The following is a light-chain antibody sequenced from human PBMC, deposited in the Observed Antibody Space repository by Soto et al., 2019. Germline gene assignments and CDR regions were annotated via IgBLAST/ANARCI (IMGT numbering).Light chain of an antibody. CDR1: QSINSY. CDR2: DAY. V-gene: IGKV3-11*01. J-gene: IGKJ4*01. Sequence: EIVLTQSPATLSLSPGERATLSCRASQSINSYLAWYQQKPGQAPRLLIYDAYNRATGIPARFSGSGSGTDFTLTISSLEPEDFAVYYCQQRSNWPLTFGRGTKVEIK. CDR3: QQRSNWPLT.